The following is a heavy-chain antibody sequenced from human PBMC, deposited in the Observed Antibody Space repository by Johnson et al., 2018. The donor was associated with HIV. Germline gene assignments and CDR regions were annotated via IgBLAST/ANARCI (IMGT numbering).Heavy chain of an antibody. Sequence: VQLVESGGGVVQPGRSLRLSCAASGFTFDDYGMSWVRQAPGQGLVWVSRINSDGSSTSYADSVKGRFTISRDNSKNTLYLQMNSLRAEDTAVYYCARDSPGAEWELRSGAFDIWGQGTMVTVSS. V-gene: IGHV3-74*01. CDR3: ARDSPGAEWELRSGAFDI. J-gene: IGHJ3*02. CDR2: INSDGSST. D-gene: IGHD1-26*01. CDR1: GFTFDDYG.